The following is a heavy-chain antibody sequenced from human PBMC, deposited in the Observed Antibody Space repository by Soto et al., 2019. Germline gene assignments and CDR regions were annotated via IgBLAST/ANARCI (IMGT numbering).Heavy chain of an antibody. CDR1: VASVSIYY. D-gene: IGHD1-7*01. J-gene: IGHJ5*02. V-gene: IGHV4-59*02. Sequence: SETLSLTCSVSVASVSIYYWSWVRQPPGKGLEWIGYIYYIGAYNYDPSLKSRVTISVDTSKNQFSLKLTSVTAADTAVYYCARTPETRDWLDPWGQGTMVTVSS. CDR2: IYYIGAY. CDR3: ARTPETRDWLDP.